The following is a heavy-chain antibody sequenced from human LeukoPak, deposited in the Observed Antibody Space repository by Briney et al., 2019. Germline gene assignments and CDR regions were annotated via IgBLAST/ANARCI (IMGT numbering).Heavy chain of an antibody. V-gene: IGHV5-51*01. CDR1: GYNFTTYW. CDR2: IYPGDSDT. Sequence: GESLKISCKGSGYNFTTYWIAWVRQMPGKDLEWMGIIYPGDSDTRYSPSFQGQVTISADRSISTAYLQWSSLKASDTAMYYCARGGTSFGAFDIWGQGTMVTVSS. D-gene: IGHD2-2*01. J-gene: IGHJ3*02. CDR3: ARGGTSFGAFDI.